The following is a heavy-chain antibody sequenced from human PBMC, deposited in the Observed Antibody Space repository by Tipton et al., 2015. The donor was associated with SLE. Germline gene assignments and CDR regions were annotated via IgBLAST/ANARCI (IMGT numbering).Heavy chain of an antibody. CDR3: ARDKAFNRGNGMDV. D-gene: IGHD2/OR15-2a*01. Sequence: QLVQSGAEVKKPGASVKVSCKASGYTFTSYYMHWVRQARGQRLEWIGWIVVGSGNTNYAQKFQERVTITRDMSTSTAYMELRSLRSDDTAVYYCARDKAFNRGNGMDVWGQGTTVTVSS. J-gene: IGHJ6*02. CDR2: IVVGSGNT. V-gene: IGHV1-58*02. CDR1: GYTFTSYY.